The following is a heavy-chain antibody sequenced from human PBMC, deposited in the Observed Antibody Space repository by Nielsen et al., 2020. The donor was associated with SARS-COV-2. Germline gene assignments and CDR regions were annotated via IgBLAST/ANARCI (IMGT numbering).Heavy chain of an antibody. CDR3: ARGDLVVVPSPILGLGPFFYYFYLDV. CDR2: VSHSGSN. V-gene: IGHV4-4*02. CDR1: GGSVSSNDW. D-gene: IGHD2-2*01. Sequence: SETLSLTCAVSGGSVSSNDWWTWVRQSPGKGLEWIGEVSHSGSNNYNPSLKSRVTLSMDKSKRQFSLRLTSVSAADTAVYFCARGDLVVVPSPILGLGPFFYYFYLDVWGKGTTVTVS. J-gene: IGHJ6*03.